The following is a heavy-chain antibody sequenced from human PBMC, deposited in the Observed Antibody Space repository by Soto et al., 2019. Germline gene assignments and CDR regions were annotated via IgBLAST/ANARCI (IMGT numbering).Heavy chain of an antibody. CDR1: GGTFSSYA. D-gene: IGHD2-2*01. J-gene: IGHJ6*02. CDR2: IIPIFGTA. Sequence: SVKVSCKASGGTFSSYAISWVRQAPGQGLEWMGGIIPIFGTANYAQKFQGRVTITADESTSTAYMELSSLRSEDTAVYYCARTPRGLVPAAMPEDYYYYGMDVWGQGTTVTVSS. V-gene: IGHV1-69*13. CDR3: ARTPRGLVPAAMPEDYYYYGMDV.